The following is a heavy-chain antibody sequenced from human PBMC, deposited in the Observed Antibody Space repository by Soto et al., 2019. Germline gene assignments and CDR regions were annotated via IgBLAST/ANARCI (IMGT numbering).Heavy chain of an antibody. CDR3: GKDLSTGVLES. CDR2: IFWVGGGT. J-gene: IGHJ4*02. CDR1: GSTIDDYA. D-gene: IGHD2-2*01. Sequence: HPGGSLRLSCVVSGSTIDDYAMHWVRQVPGKGLEWVSGIFWVGGGTGYADSVKGRFTISRDRAKNSLSLQMNSLRIEDTAVYYCGKDLSTGVLESWGQGTLVRVSS. V-gene: IGHV3-9*01.